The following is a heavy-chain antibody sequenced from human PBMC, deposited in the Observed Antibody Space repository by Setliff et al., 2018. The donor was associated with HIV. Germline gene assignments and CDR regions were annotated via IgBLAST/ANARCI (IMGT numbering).Heavy chain of an antibody. V-gene: IGHV4-38-2*01. CDR2: IFYTGTT. D-gene: IGHD2-21*02. CDR3: ARHDCGGDCSINWFDP. J-gene: IGHJ5*02. CDR1: GYPIRDNFF. Sequence: SETLSLTCAVSGYPIRDNFFWGWVRQPPGKGLEWIGSIFYTGTTYYNPSLKSRVTLSLDTSKNQFSLELTSATAADTAVYYCARHDCGGDCSINWFDPWGQGTLVTVSS.